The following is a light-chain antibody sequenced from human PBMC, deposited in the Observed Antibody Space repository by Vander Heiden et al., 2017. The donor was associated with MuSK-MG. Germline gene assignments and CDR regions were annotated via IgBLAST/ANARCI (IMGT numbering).Light chain of an antibody. CDR3: SSYTSSSTLYV. CDR1: SSDVGGYNY. J-gene: IGLJ1*01. CDR2: DVS. Sequence: QSALTQPASVSLSPGQSITISCTGTSSDVGGYNYVSWYQQHPGKAPKLMIYDVSNRPSGVSNRFSGSKSGNTASLTISGLQAEDEADYYCSSYTSSSTLYVFGTGTKVTVL. V-gene: IGLV2-14*03.